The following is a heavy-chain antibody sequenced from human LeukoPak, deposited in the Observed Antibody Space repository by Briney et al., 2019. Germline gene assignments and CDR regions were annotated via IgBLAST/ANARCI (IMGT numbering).Heavy chain of an antibody. CDR2: IIPIFGTA. CDR3: ASLQVQLGIIGSLDY. Sequence: SVKVSCKASGGTFSSYAISWVRQAPGQGLEWMGRIIPIFGTANYAQKFQGRVTITTDESTSTAYMELSSLRSEDTAVCYCASLQVQLGIIGSLDYWGQGTLVTVSS. V-gene: IGHV1-69*05. D-gene: IGHD1-1*01. J-gene: IGHJ4*02. CDR1: GGTFSSYA.